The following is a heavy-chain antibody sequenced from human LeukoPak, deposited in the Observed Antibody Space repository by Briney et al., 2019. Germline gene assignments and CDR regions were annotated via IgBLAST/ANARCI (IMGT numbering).Heavy chain of an antibody. V-gene: IGHV3-30*04. D-gene: IGHD3-22*01. J-gene: IGHJ4*02. CDR2: ISYDGSNK. Sequence: GGSLRLSCAASGFTFSSYAMHWVRQAPGKGLEWVAVISYDGSNKYYADSVKGRFTISRDNSKNTLYLQMNSLRAEDTAVYYCARGRHYYDSSGYSPFDYWGQGTLVTVSS. CDR3: ARGRHYYDSSGYSPFDY. CDR1: GFTFSSYA.